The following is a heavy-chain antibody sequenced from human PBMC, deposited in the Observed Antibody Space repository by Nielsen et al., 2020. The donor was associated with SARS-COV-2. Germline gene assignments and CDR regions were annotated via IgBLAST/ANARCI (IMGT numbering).Heavy chain of an antibody. Sequence: GESLKISCAASGFTFSSYAMSWVRQAPGKGLEWVSGISWNSGSIGYADSVKGRFTISRDNAKNSLYLQLTSLRAEDTAVYYCARAYHNYYYAMDVWGQGTTVTVSS. CDR2: ISWNSGSI. J-gene: IGHJ6*02. CDR1: GFTFSSYA. D-gene: IGHD1-14*01. CDR3: ARAYHNYYYAMDV. V-gene: IGHV3-23*01.